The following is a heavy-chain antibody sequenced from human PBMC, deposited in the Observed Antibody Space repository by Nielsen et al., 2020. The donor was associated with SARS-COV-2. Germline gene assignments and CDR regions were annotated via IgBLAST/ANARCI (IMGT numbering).Heavy chain of an antibody. V-gene: IGHV6-1*01. CDR2: TYYRSKWYN. D-gene: IGHD4-17*01. CDR3: ARARGAYGDYYYYYYTDV. J-gene: IGHJ6*03. Sequence: SQTLSLTCSISGDSFSSSSAAWHWIRQSPSRGLEWLGRTYYRSKWYNDYAVSVKSRITINPDTSKNQFSLHLNSVTPEDTAVYYCARARGAYGDYYYYYYTDVWGKGTTVTVSS. CDR1: GDSFSSSSAA.